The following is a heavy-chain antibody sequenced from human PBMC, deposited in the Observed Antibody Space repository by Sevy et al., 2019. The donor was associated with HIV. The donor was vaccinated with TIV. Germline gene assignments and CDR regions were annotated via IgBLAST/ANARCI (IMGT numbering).Heavy chain of an antibody. CDR3: ASHSSGWYYFDY. V-gene: IGHV3-53*01. CDR2: IYSGSST. CDR1: GFTVSSNY. Sequence: GGSLRLSCAASGFTVSSNYMSWVRQAPGKGLEWVSVIYSGSSTYYADSVKGRFTISRDNSKNTLYLQMNSLRAEDTAVYYCASHSSGWYYFDYWGQGTLVTVSS. J-gene: IGHJ4*02. D-gene: IGHD6-19*01.